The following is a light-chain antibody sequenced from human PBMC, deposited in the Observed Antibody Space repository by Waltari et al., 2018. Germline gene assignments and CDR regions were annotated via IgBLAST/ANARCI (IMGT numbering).Light chain of an antibody. CDR1: SSDVGGFDY. CDR2: DVI. CDR3: TSYTSSSTFV. V-gene: IGLV2-14*01. Sequence: QSALTQPASVSGSPGQSITIPCTGTSSDVGGFDYVSWYQQYPGKAPKLLIYDVIKRPSGVSNRFSGSKSGNTASLTVSGLQAEDEADYYCTSYTSSSTFVFGGGTSLTVL. J-gene: IGLJ3*02.